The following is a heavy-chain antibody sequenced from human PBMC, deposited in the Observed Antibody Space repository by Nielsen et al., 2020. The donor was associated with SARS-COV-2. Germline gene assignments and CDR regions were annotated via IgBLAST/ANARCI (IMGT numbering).Heavy chain of an antibody. Sequence: ASVKVSCKASGYTFTSYYMHWVRQATGQGLEWMGWMNPNSGNTGYAQKFQGRVTMTRNTSISTAYMELSSLRSEDTAVYYCARGGYSYVYYYYYYMDVWGKGTTVTVSS. D-gene: IGHD5-18*01. CDR3: ARGGYSYVYYYYYYMDV. J-gene: IGHJ6*03. CDR1: GYTFTSYY. V-gene: IGHV1-8*02. CDR2: MNPNSGNT.